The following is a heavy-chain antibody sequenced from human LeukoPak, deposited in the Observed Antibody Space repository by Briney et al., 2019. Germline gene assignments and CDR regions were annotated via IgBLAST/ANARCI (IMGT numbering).Heavy chain of an antibody. CDR3: ARSQTVAGLYNWFDP. J-gene: IGHJ5*02. V-gene: IGHV1-2*02. CDR1: GYTFTGYY. D-gene: IGHD6-19*01. CDR2: INPNSGDT. Sequence: ASVKASCKASGYTFTGYYMHWVRQAPGQGLEWMGWINPNSGDTNYAQKFQGRVTMTRDTSVSTAYMELSRLRSDDTAVYYCARSQTVAGLYNWFDPWGQGTLVTVSS.